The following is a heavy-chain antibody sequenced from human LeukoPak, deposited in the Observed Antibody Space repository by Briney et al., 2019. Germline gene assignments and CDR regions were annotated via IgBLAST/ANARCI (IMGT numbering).Heavy chain of an antibody. CDR1: GYMFSSYG. V-gene: IGHV1-18*01. CDR2: ISAYNGNT. J-gene: IGHJ3*02. D-gene: IGHD6-19*01. CDR3: AREDKIAVSVPGDAFDI. Sequence: ASVEVSCKASGYMFSSYGISWVRQAPGQGPEWMGWISAYNGNTNSAQKLQDRVTMTTDTSTSTAYMELRSLRSDDTAVYYCAREDKIAVSVPGDAFDIWGQGTMVTVSS.